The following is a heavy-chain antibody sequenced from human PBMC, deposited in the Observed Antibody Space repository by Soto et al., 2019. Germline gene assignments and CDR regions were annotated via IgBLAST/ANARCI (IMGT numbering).Heavy chain of an antibody. CDR1: GFTFSSYS. Sequence: EVQLVESGGGLVKPGGSLRLSCAASGFTFSSYSMNWVRQAPGKGLEWVSSISSSSSYIYYADSVKGRFTISRDNAKNSLHLQMNSLRAEDTAVYYCAGGVAARPTEPDPFDIWGQGTMVTVSS. V-gene: IGHV3-21*01. J-gene: IGHJ3*02. D-gene: IGHD6-6*01. CDR3: AGGVAARPTEPDPFDI. CDR2: ISSSSSYI.